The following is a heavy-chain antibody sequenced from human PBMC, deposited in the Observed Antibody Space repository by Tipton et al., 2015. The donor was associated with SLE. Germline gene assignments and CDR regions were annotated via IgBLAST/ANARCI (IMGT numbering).Heavy chain of an antibody. CDR1: GFTFSSYW. D-gene: IGHD2-2*03. CDR3: VGYCSSTGCRSPYSYYYMDV. Sequence: SLRLSCAASGFTFSSYWMNWVRQAPGKGLEWVAIIKQDGSQKYYVDSVKARFTISRDNAKNSLYLQMNNLRAEDTAVYYCVGYCSSTGCRSPYSYYYMDVWGKGTTVTVSS. V-gene: IGHV3-7*03. J-gene: IGHJ6*03. CDR2: IKQDGSQK.